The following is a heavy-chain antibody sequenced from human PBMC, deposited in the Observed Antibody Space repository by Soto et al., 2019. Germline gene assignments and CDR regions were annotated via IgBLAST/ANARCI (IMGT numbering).Heavy chain of an antibody. CDR3: ARELHSGSYSD. CDR1: GFTFSSYG. Sequence: QVQLVESGGGVVQPGRSLRLSCAASGFTFSSYGMHWVRQAPGKGLEWVAVIWYDGSNKYYADSVKGRFTISRDNYKNTLYLQMNSRMAEDTAVYYCARELHSGSYSDWGQGTLVTVSS. D-gene: IGHD1-26*01. V-gene: IGHV3-33*01. CDR2: IWYDGSNK. J-gene: IGHJ4*02.